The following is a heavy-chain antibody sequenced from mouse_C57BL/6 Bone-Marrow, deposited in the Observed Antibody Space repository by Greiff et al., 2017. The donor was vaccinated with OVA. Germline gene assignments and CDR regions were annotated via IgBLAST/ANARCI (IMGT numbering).Heavy chain of an antibody. V-gene: IGHV5-9-1*02. D-gene: IGHD3-3*01. CDR3: TRGTGYWYFDV. Sequence: EVHLVESGEGLVKPGGSLKLSCAASGFTFSSYAMSWVRQTPEKRLEWVAYISRGGDYIYYADTVKGLFTISRDNARNTLYLQMSSLKSEDTAMYYCTRGTGYWYFDVWGTGTTVTVSS. CDR1: GFTFSSYA. CDR2: ISRGGDYI. J-gene: IGHJ1*03.